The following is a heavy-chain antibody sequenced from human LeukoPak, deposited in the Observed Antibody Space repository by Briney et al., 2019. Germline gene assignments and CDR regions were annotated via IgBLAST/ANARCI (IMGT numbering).Heavy chain of an antibody. Sequence: ASVKVSRKASGYTFTDYGISWVRQAPGQGLEWMGWITAYNGNTNYAQEFQGRLTMTTDTSTSTAYMELRSLRSDDTAIYYCARGGYTYGVDFDYWGQGTLVTVSS. D-gene: IGHD5-18*01. J-gene: IGHJ4*02. CDR3: ARGGYTYGVDFDY. CDR2: ITAYNGNT. V-gene: IGHV1-18*01. CDR1: GYTFTDYG.